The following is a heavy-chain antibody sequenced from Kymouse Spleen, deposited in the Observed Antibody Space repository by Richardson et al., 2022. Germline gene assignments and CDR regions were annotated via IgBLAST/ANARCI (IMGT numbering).Heavy chain of an antibody. J-gene: IGHJ4*02. CDR2: IYYSGST. CDR3: ARTPPLWFGEPFFDY. V-gene: IGHV4-39*01. CDR1: GGSISSSSYY. D-gene: IGHD3-10*01. Sequence: QLQLQESGPGLVKPSETLSLTCTVSGGSISSSSYYWGWIRQPPGKGLEWIGSIYYSGSTYYNPSLKSRVTISVDTSKNQFSLKLSSVTAADTAVYYCARTPPLWFGEPFFDYWGQGTLVTVSS.